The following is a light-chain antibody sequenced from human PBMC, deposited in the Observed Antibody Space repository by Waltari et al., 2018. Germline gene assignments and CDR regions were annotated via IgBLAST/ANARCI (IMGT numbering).Light chain of an antibody. V-gene: IGKV1-39*01. J-gene: IGKJ5*01. CDR2: AAS. CDR1: QSISTY. Sequence: QMTQSPSSLSASVGDRVTIACRVSQSISTYLNWSRHKPGKAPELLIFAASSLQSGVPSRFSGSGSGTDFTLTISSLQAEDFATYYCQQSYTPPPTFGQGTRLDIK. CDR3: QQSYTPPPT.